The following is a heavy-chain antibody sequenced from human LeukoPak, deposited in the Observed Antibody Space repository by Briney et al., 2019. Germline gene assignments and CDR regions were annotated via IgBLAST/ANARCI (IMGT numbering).Heavy chain of an antibody. J-gene: IGHJ3*02. CDR3: ARGVSGTGPDI. CDR1: GFTFSSYW. D-gene: IGHD5/OR15-5a*01. Sequence: GGSLRLSCAASGFTFSSYWKHWVRQAPGKGLVWVSRIKTDGSSTDCADSVKGRFTISRDNAKNTMYLQMNSLRAEDTAVYYCARGVSGTGPDIWGLGTMVTVSS. V-gene: IGHV3-74*01. CDR2: IKTDGSST.